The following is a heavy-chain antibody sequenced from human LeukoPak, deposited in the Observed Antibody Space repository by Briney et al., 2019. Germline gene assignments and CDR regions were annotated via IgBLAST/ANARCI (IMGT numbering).Heavy chain of an antibody. CDR3: ARLGLGLRSVDY. J-gene: IGHJ4*02. D-gene: IGHD5-12*01. Sequence: SQTLSLTCTVSGGSISSGGYYWSWIRQHPGKGLEWIGYIYYSGSTYYNPSLKSRVTISVDTSKNQFSLKLSSVTAADTAVYYCARLGLGLRSVDYWGQGTLVTVSS. CDR1: GGSISSGGYY. V-gene: IGHV4-31*03. CDR2: IYYSGST.